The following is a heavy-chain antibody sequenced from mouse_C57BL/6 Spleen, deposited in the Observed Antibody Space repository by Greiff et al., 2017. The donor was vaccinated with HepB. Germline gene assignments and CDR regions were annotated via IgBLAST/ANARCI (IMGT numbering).Heavy chain of an antibody. V-gene: IGHV1-80*01. CDR1: GYAFSSYW. Sequence: QVHVKQSGAELVKPGASVKISCKASGYAFSSYWMNWVKQRPGKGLEWIGQIYPGDGDTNYNGKFKGKATLTADKSSSTAYMQLSSLTSEDSAVYFCARSYGSSPRYFDVWGTGTTVTVSS. D-gene: IGHD1-1*01. CDR3: ARSYGSSPRYFDV. J-gene: IGHJ1*03. CDR2: IYPGDGDT.